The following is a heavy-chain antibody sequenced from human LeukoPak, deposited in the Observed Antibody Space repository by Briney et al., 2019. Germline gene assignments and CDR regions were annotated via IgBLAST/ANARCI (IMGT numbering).Heavy chain of an antibody. CDR2: IKEDESAK. V-gene: IGHV3-7*01. Sequence: PAGSLRLSCAASGFTFNTYWMAWVRQAPGKGLEWVANIKEDESAKHQADSVKGRFTISRDNAQNSVYLQMSSLRGEDTAVYYCARDVGGSLDYWGPGTLVTVSS. J-gene: IGHJ4*02. D-gene: IGHD1-26*01. CDR3: ARDVGGSLDY. CDR1: GFTFNTYW.